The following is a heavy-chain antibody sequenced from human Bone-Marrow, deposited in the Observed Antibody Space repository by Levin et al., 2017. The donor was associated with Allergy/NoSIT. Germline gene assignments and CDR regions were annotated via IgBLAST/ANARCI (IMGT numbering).Heavy chain of an antibody. D-gene: IGHD3-9*01. Sequence: SETLSLTCTLHGGAFSDYHWGWFRQSPGNGLEWIGDINHAGRHSYNQSLKTGCTISLKMSNMQFSLKVRSVNAADAAVYYCARGRRIPKCTTSILNDYCYGSDVWGQGTTVTVSS. V-gene: IGHV4-34*01. CDR1: GGAFSDYH. CDR2: INHAGRH. CDR3: ARGRRIPKCTTSILNDYCYGSDV. J-gene: IGHJ6*02.